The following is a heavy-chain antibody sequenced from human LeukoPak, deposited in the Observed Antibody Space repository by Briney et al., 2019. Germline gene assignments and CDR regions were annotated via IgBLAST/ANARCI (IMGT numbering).Heavy chain of an antibody. J-gene: IGHJ4*02. CDR1: GFTFSSYA. CDR2: ISYDGSNK. CDR3: ASPRGYSGYDLGFDY. V-gene: IGHV3-30*04. Sequence: GGSLRLSCAASGFTFSSYAMHWVRQAPGKGLEWVAVISYDGSNKYYADSVKGRFTISRDNSKNTLYLQMNSLRAEDTAVHYCASPRGYSGYDLGFDYWGQGTLVTVSS. D-gene: IGHD5-12*01.